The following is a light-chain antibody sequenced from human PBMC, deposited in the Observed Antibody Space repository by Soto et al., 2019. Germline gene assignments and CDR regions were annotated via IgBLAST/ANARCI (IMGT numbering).Light chain of an antibody. Sequence: QSALTQPASVSGSPGQSITISCTGTSSDVGSYNLVSWFQQHPGKAPKLIIYGGSQRTSGVSNRFSGSKSGNTASLTISGLQAEDEADYFCSSYAGSSTYVLFGGGTKLTVL. J-gene: IGLJ2*01. CDR1: SSDVGSYNL. CDR2: GGS. CDR3: SSYAGSSTYVL. V-gene: IGLV2-23*01.